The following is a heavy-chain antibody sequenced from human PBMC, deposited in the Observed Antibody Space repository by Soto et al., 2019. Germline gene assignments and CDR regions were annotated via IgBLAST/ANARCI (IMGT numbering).Heavy chain of an antibody. D-gene: IGHD3-10*01. CDR1: GGSISSSSYY. J-gene: IGHJ6*02. Sequence: PSETLSLTCTVSGGSISSSSYYWGWIRQPPGKGLEWIGSIYYSGSTYYNPSLKSRVTISVDTSKNQFSLKLSSVTVADTAVYYCARHDYYGSGNYGMDVWGQGTTVTVSS. CDR3: ARHDYYGSGNYGMDV. V-gene: IGHV4-39*01. CDR2: IYYSGST.